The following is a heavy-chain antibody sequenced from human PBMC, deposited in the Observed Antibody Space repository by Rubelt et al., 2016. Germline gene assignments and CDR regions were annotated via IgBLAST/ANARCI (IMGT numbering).Heavy chain of an antibody. CDR3: AREGGLRLPPGDY. Sequence: GTNYNPSLKSRVTMSVDTSKNHFSLKLSSVTAADTAVYYCAREGGLRLPPGDYWGQGTLVTVSS. D-gene: IGHD5-12*01. J-gene: IGHJ4*02. V-gene: IGHV4-4*07. CDR2: GT.